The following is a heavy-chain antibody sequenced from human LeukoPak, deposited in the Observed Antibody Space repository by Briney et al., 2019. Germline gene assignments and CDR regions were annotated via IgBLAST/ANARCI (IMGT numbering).Heavy chain of an antibody. CDR3: AITGYSGFDY. D-gene: IGHD1-26*01. J-gene: IGHJ4*02. CDR1: GGSISSGGYS. Sequence: PSETLSLTCAVSGGSISSGGYSWSWIRQPPGKGLEWIGYIYHSGSTYYNPSLKSRVTISVDTSKNQFSLKLSSVTAADTAVYYCAITGYSGFDYWGQGTLVTVSS. CDR2: IYHSGST. V-gene: IGHV4-30-2*01.